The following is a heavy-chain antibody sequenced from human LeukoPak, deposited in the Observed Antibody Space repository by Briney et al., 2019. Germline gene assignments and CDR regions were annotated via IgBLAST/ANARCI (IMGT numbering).Heavy chain of an antibody. V-gene: IGHV3-33*01. J-gene: IGHJ3*02. Sequence: PGRSLRLSCAASGFTFSNYGFHWVRQAPGKGLEWVALIRDDGITTYYADSVKGRFIISRDDSKNTLYLQMNSLRAEGTAVYYCARGKASGGYSGYGLDAFDIWGQGTMVTVSS. CDR3: ARGKASGGYSGYGLDAFDI. D-gene: IGHD5-12*01. CDR1: GFTFSNYG. CDR2: IRDDGITT.